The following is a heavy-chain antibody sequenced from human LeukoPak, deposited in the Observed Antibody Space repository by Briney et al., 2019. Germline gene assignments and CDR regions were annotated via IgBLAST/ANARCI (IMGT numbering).Heavy chain of an antibody. J-gene: IGHJ4*02. CDR1: GFTFSNYA. V-gene: IGHV3-23*01. Sequence: PGGSLRLSCAASGFTFSNYAMSWVRQAPGKGLEWVSVISSSGGSTYYAESVKDRFTISRDKSKSTLYLHMDSLRAEDTAIYHCAKAAYCSGWSYFDYWGQGTLVTVSS. D-gene: IGHD6-19*01. CDR3: AKAAYCSGWSYFDY. CDR2: ISSSGGST.